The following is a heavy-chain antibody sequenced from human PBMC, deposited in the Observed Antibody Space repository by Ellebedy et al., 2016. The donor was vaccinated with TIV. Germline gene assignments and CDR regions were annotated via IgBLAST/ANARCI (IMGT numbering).Heavy chain of an antibody. CDR1: GFTFSSYG. CDR3: ARDRGDCSGGSCYSRSVQTPLYPDY. J-gene: IGHJ4*02. V-gene: IGHV3-33*08. Sequence: PGGSLRLSCAASGFTFSSYGMHWVRQAPGKGLERVADIWYDGSNKYYADSVKGRFTISRDNSKNTLYLQMNSLRAEDTAVYYCARDRGDCSGGSCYSRSVQTPLYPDYWGQGTLVTVSS. CDR2: IWYDGSNK. D-gene: IGHD2-15*01.